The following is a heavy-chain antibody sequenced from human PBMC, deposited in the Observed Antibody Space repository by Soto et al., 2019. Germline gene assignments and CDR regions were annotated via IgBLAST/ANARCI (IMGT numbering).Heavy chain of an antibody. CDR1: GYTFTSYG. CDR2: ISAYNGNT. D-gene: IGHD3-16*02. CDR3: ARSTYYDYVWGSYRYRQNWFDP. J-gene: IGHJ5*02. Sequence: ASVKVSCKASGYTFTSYGISWVRQAPGQGLEWMGWISAYNGNTNYAQKLQGRDTMTTDTSTSTAYMELRSLRSDDTAVYYCARSTYYDYVWGSYRYRQNWFDPWGQGTLVTVSS. V-gene: IGHV1-18*01.